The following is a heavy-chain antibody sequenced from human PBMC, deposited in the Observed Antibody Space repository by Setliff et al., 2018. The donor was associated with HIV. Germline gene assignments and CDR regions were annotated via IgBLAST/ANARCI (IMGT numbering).Heavy chain of an antibody. CDR2: IYHSGST. Sequence: SETLSLTCAVSGGSISSNWWSWVRQSPGKGLEWIGEIYHSGSTHYNPSLQSRVTISVDKSKSQFSLKLNSVTAADTAVYYCGGNGYYGVTGYGMDVWGQGTTVTVSS. CDR3: GGNGYYGVTGYGMDV. J-gene: IGHJ6*02. D-gene: IGHD5-18*01. CDR1: GGSISSNW. V-gene: IGHV4-4*02.